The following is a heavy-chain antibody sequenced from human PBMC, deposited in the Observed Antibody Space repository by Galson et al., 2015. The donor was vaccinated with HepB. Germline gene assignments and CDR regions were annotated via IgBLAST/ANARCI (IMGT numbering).Heavy chain of an antibody. D-gene: IGHD5-12*01. J-gene: IGHJ4*02. CDR1: GYRFTSYY. CDR3: SSRAGGYTNAAGY. Sequence: SVKVSCKASGYRFTSYYIHRVRQAPGQGLEWMEWIDPNSGGTNYAQNFQGRVTMTRDTSISTAYMELSGLTSDDTAVYYCSSRAGGYTNAAGYWGQGTLVTVSS. CDR2: IDPNSGGT. V-gene: IGHV1-2*02.